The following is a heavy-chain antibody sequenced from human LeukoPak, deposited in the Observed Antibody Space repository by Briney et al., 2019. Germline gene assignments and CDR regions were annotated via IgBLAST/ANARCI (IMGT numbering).Heavy chain of an antibody. D-gene: IGHD2-2*01. CDR1: GDSISSGSYY. J-gene: IGHJ6*03. CDR3: ARTTEGYCSSASCFGFSYSYYMDV. CDR2: IYSSGST. Sequence: PSQTLSLTCTVSGDSISSGSYYWNWIRQPAGKGLEWIGRIYSSGSTNYNPSLKSRVTMSRDTSKNQFSLKLSSVIAADTAVYYCARTTEGYCSSASCFGFSYSYYMDVWGKGTTVTISS. V-gene: IGHV4-61*02.